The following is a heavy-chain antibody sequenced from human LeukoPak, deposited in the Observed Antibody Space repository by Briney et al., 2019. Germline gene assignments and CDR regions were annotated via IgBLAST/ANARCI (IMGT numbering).Heavy chain of an antibody. V-gene: IGHV6-1*01. D-gene: IGHD2-2*01. CDR2: TYYRSRWYI. CDR1: GGSVSSNSAS. J-gene: IGHJ4*02. Sequence: SQTLSLTCAISGGSVSSNSASWNWIRQSPSRGLEWLGRTYYRSRWYIDYAVSVKGRLTINPDTSKNQFSLQLNSVTPEDTAVYYCARGSVPGNWYYGDYVDSWGQGTLVTVSS. CDR3: ARGSVPGNWYYGDYVDS.